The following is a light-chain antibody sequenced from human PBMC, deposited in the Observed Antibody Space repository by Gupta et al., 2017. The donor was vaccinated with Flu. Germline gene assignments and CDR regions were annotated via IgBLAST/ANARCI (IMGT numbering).Light chain of an antibody. Sequence: DVQMTQSPSSLSASVGDRVTITCRASQSISSYLNWYQQKPGKAPMLLIYAASSLQSGVPSRFRGRGSGTDFTLNISSMKAEDFAPYYCQQSYRKPLTFGEGTKVEIK. CDR1: QSISSY. J-gene: IGKJ4*02. CDR2: AAS. V-gene: IGKV1-39*01. CDR3: QQSYRKPLT.